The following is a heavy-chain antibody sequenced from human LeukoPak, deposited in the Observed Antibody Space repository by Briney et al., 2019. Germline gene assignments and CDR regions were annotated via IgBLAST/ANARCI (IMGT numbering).Heavy chain of an antibody. CDR3: ARHVGTYCSSTSCQDYYYYYVDV. CDR2: IYPGDSDT. J-gene: IGHJ6*03. D-gene: IGHD2-2*01. Sequence: GESLKISCKGSGYSFTSYWIGWVRQMPGKGLEWMGIIYPGDSDTRYSPSFQGQITISADKPISTAYLQWSSLKASDTAMYYCARHVGTYCSSTSCQDYYYYYVDVWGKGTTVTVSS. CDR1: GYSFTSYW. V-gene: IGHV5-51*01.